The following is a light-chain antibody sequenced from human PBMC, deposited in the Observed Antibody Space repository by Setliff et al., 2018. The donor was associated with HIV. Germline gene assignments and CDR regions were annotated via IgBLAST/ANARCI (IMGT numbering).Light chain of an antibody. Sequence: ALTQPASVSGSPGQSITISCTGTSSDVGTYDYVSWYQQHPGKAPKLMIFEVSNRPSGVSYRFSGSKSGNTASLTISGLQAEDEADYYCSSYTSSSTPVVFGGGTK. CDR2: EVS. CDR1: SSDVGTYDY. CDR3: SSYTSSSTPVV. V-gene: IGLV2-14*01. J-gene: IGLJ2*01.